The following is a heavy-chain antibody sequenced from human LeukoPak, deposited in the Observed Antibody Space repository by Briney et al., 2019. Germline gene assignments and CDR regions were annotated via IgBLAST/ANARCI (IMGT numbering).Heavy chain of an antibody. CDR2: ISSSSNSK. J-gene: IGHJ4*02. Sequence: GGSLRLSCAASRFTFSSYAMSWVRQAPGKGLEWVSSISSSSNSKYYADSVKGRFTISRDNSKNTLYLQMNSLRAEDTAVYYCAKAPHDYGDYVSYWGQGTLVTVSS. V-gene: IGHV3-23*01. CDR3: AKAPHDYGDYVSY. D-gene: IGHD4-17*01. CDR1: RFTFSSYA.